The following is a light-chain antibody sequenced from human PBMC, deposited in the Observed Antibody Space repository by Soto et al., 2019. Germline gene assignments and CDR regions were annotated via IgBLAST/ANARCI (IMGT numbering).Light chain of an antibody. V-gene: IGKV1-5*01. CDR3: QQYNSYSWT. CDR2: DAS. CDR1: QSVNSR. J-gene: IGKJ1*01. Sequence: GDRVTITCRASQSVNSRLAWYQQKPGKAPTFLIYDASSLERGVPSRFSGSGSGTEFTLTITGLQPDDVATYYCQQYNSYSWTFGQGTKVDIK.